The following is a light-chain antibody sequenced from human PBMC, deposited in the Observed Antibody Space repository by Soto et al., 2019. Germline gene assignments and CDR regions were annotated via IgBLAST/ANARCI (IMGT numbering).Light chain of an antibody. J-gene: IGLJ3*02. CDR1: SSDVGRYNF. CDR3: CSYAGKSTWV. Sequence: QSVLTQPASVSGSPGQSITISCTGTSSDVGRYNFVSWYQQHPGKAPKITIYEVTKRSSGVSNRFSGSKSANTASLTISGLQAEDEADYYCCSYAGKSTWVLGGGTKVTVL. CDR2: EVT. V-gene: IGLV2-23*02.